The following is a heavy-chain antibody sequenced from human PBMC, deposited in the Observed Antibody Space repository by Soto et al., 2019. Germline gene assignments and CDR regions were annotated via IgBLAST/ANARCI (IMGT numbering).Heavy chain of an antibody. CDR1: GGSISSGGYS. D-gene: IGHD2-8*01. CDR3: TRGVLA. V-gene: IGHV4-30-2*01. CDR2: ISPSGSP. J-gene: IGHJ5*02. Sequence: PSETLSLTCTVSGGSISSGGYSWSWIRQAPGKGLEWIGFISPSGSPAYNPSLKSRVSISVDTSNNQISLELSSVTAADTAVYYCTRGVLAWGPGTLVTVSS.